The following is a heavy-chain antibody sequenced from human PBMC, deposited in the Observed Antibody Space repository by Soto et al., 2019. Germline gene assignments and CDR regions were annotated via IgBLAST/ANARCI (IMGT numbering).Heavy chain of an antibody. CDR1: GFTFSDYY. J-gene: IGHJ4*02. CDR2: SSNSGTFS. CDR3: ARSGDNYNRLDY. V-gene: IGHV3-11*06. D-gene: IGHD1-1*01. Sequence: LRLACEGSGFTFSDYYISWIRQAPGKGLEWISYSSNSGTFSRYADSVKGRFSISRDNTKNLLYLQMNSLRAEDTAVYYCARSGDNYNRLDYWGQGTPVTVSS.